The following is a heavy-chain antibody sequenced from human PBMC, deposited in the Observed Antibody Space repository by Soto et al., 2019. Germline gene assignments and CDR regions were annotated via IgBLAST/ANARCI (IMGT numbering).Heavy chain of an antibody. Sequence: GGSLRPSCAASGFTFSSYWMHWVRQAPGKGLVWVSRINSDGSSTSYADSVKGRFTISRDNAKNTLYLQMNSLRAEDTAVYYCARDPGVTIFGMDVWGQGTTVTVSS. V-gene: IGHV3-74*01. D-gene: IGHD3-3*01. J-gene: IGHJ6*02. CDR2: INSDGSST. CDR1: GFTFSSYW. CDR3: ARDPGVTIFGMDV.